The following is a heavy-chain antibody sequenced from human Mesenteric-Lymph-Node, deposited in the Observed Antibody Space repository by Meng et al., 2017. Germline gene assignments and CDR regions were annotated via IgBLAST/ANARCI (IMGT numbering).Heavy chain of an antibody. CDR3: AKGRANYFGSKHNYFDS. CDR1: GGSFTAYY. V-gene: IGHV4-34*01. CDR2: VTHSGST. J-gene: IGHJ5*01. D-gene: IGHD3-10*01. Sequence: QGQLQQWGAGLWKPSGPLSLTGSVYGGSFTAYYWTWNRQAPGKGPEWIGEVTHSGSTTYNPSLASRVSISVDKPKKQFSLTLNSVTAADTAVYYCAKGRANYFGSKHNYFDSWGQGTLVTVPS.